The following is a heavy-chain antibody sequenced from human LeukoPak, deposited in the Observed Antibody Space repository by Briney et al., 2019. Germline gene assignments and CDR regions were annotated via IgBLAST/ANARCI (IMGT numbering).Heavy chain of an antibody. Sequence: GGSLRLSCAASGFTFSSYWMSWVRQAPGKGLEWVANIKQDGSEKYYVDSVKGRFTISRGNAKNSLYLQMNSLRAEDTAVYYCAKELQEWLVPYYFDYWGQGTLVTVSS. D-gene: IGHD6-19*01. CDR1: GFTFSSYW. V-gene: IGHV3-7*01. CDR2: IKQDGSEK. J-gene: IGHJ4*02. CDR3: AKELQEWLVPYYFDY.